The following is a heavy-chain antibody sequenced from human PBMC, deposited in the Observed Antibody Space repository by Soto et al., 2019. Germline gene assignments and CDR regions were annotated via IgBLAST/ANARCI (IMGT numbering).Heavy chain of an antibody. D-gene: IGHD2-15*01. V-gene: IGHV4-39*01. CDR1: SGSISSTIYS. J-gene: IGHJ5*02. Sequence: QLQLQESGPGLVKPSETLSLTCTVSSGSISSTIYSWDWIRQPPGKWLEWIGSIFYSGSTYYNPSLKSRVTISVDTSKNQFSLTLTSVTAADTAVYYCARQCRGVTCHWFVPWGQGTLVTVSS. CDR2: IFYSGST. CDR3: ARQCRGVTCHWFVP.